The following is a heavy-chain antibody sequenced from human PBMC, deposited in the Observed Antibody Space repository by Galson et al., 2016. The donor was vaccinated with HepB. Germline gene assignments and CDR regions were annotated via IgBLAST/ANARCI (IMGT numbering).Heavy chain of an antibody. CDR3: ARGGGPAAAV. Sequence: SLRLSCAASGFIASNNHMTWVRQGPGKGLEWVSLISGRDITFYADSVKGRFTISRDNSKNTLYLQMNSLRDEDTAVYYCARGGGPAAAVWGQGTLVTVSS. CDR1: GFIASNNH. V-gene: IGHV3-66*01. D-gene: IGHD6-13*01. CDR2: ISGRDIT. J-gene: IGHJ4*02.